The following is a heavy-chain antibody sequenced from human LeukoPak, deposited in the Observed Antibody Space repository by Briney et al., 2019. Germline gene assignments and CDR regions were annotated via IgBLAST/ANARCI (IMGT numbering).Heavy chain of an antibody. D-gene: IGHD3-22*01. CDR2: IIPIFGTA. V-gene: IGHV1-69*13. Sequence: SVKVSCKASGGIFSSYAISWVRQAPGQGLEWMGGIIPIFGTANYAQKFQGRVTITADESTSTAYMELSSLRSEDTAVYYCARDLGYDSDEFYEKPGDYWGQGTLVTVSS. J-gene: IGHJ4*02. CDR1: GGIFSSYA. CDR3: ARDLGYDSDEFYEKPGDY.